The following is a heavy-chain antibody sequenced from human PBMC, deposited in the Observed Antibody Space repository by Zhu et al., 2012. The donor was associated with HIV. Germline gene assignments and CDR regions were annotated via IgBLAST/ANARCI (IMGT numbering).Heavy chain of an antibody. CDR2: INFRGSL. CDR1: GGSISKSIYY. CDR3: ASHMTTVTIVSGFYGMDV. J-gene: IGHJ6*02. V-gene: IGHV4-39*07. Sequence: QVQESGPGLVKPSETLSLTCTVSGGSISKSIYYWGWIRQPPGKGLEWIGAINFRGSLYYNPSLKSRVTISIDMSKNQFSLNLRAVTAADTAMYHCASHMTTVTIVSGFYGMDVVGPGDHGRRLL. D-gene: IGHD4-17*01.